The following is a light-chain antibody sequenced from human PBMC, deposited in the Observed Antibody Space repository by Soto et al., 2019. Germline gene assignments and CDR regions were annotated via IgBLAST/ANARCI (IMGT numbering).Light chain of an antibody. CDR1: QSVSSY. CDR2: GAS. Sequence: EIVLTQSPATLSLSPGERATLSCRAGQSVSSYLAWYQQKPGQAPRLLIYGASTRATGIPDRFSGSGSGTEFTLTISRLQSEDFAVYYCQKYNNWPPITFGQGTRLEIK. J-gene: IGKJ5*01. CDR3: QKYNNWPPIT. V-gene: IGKV3-15*01.